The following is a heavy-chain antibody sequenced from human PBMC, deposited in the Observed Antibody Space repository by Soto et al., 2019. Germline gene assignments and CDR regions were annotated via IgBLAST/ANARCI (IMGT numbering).Heavy chain of an antibody. CDR3: ARGASIAVVPALDV. Sequence: SETLSVTYTVSGGSISSGGYYWSWIRQHPGKGLEWIGYINYSGSTNYNPSLKSRVTISVDTSKNQFSLKLSSVTAADTAVYYCARGASIAVVPALDVWGQGTTVTVSS. CDR2: INYSGST. V-gene: IGHV4-31*03. J-gene: IGHJ6*02. CDR1: GGSISSGGYY. D-gene: IGHD2-2*01.